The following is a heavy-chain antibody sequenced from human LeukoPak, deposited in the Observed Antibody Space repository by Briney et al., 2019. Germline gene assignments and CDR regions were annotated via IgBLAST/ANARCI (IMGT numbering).Heavy chain of an antibody. CDR2: INPNSGGT. D-gene: IGHD6-13*01. V-gene: IGHV1-2*02. CDR1: GYTFTDYY. J-gene: IGHJ4*02. CDR3: ARGAFIVAATGYYFGY. Sequence: ASVRVSCKSSGYTFTDYYMHWVRQAPGQGLEWMGWINPNSGGTNYAQKFQGRDTMTRDTSISTAYMELSRLRSDDTAVYYCARGAFIVAATGYYFGYWGQGTLVTVSS.